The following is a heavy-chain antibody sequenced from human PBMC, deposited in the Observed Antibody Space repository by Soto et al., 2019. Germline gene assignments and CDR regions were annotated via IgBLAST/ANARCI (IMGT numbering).Heavy chain of an antibody. CDR3: ARWRAYGSGTQGMDV. CDR1: GFSFSSHW. CDR2: INSDGSIT. J-gene: IGHJ6*02. D-gene: IGHD3-10*01. Sequence: EVQLVESGGDLVQPGGSLRLSCAASGFSFSSHWMHWVRQAPGKGLVWVSRINSDGSITSYADSVKGRFTISRDNAKNTQYVEMNRLRGEDTAVYYCARWRAYGSGTQGMDVWGQGTTVIVSS. V-gene: IGHV3-74*01.